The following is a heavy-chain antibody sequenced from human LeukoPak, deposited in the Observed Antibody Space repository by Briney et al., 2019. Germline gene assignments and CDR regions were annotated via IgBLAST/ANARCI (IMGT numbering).Heavy chain of an antibody. CDR1: GVTFSRYW. J-gene: IGHJ4*02. Sequence: GGSLRLSCAASGVTFSRYWMHWVRQAPGKGLVWVSRIKNDGSRTTYADAVKGRFTISRDNAKNTLYLQMNSLRAEDTAVYYCAREDSYGFGIDYWGQGTLVTVSS. CDR3: AREDSYGFGIDY. D-gene: IGHD5-18*01. CDR2: IKNDGSRT. V-gene: IGHV3-74*01.